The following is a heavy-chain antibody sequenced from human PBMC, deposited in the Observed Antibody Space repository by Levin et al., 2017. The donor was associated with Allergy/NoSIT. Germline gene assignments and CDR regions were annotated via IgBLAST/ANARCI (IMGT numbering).Heavy chain of an antibody. CDR2: ISSSSSYI. D-gene: IGHD1-1*01. V-gene: IGHV3-21*01. J-gene: IGHJ4*02. CDR3: ARTTPLDY. CDR1: GFTFSSYT. Sequence: GESLKISCAASGFTFSSYTMNWARQAPGKGLEWVSCISSSSSYIYYADSVKGRFTISRDNAKNSLYLQMSSLRAEDTAVYYCARTTPLDYWGQGTLDTVSS.